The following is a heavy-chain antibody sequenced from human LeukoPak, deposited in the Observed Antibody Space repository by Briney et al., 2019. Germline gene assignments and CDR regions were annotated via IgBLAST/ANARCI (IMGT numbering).Heavy chain of an antibody. CDR1: GDSVSSNSAA. V-gene: IGHV6-1*01. CDR3: ARSPYSSGWYGYNWFDP. CDR2: TYYRSKWYN. D-gene: IGHD6-13*01. Sequence: SQTLSLTCAISGDSVSSNSAAWNWIRQSPSRGLEWLGRTYYRSKWYNDYAVSMQSRITINPDTSNNQFSLQLNSVTPEDTAVYYCARSPYSSGWYGYNWFDPWGQGTLVTVSS. J-gene: IGHJ5*02.